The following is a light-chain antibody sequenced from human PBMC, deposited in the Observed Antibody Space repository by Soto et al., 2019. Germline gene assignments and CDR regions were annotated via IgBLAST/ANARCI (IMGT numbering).Light chain of an antibody. CDR2: GAS. V-gene: IGKV1-16*01. J-gene: IGKJ5*01. Sequence: EIQMTQSPSSLSASVGDRVTITCRASQGISSYLAWYQQKPGTAPKVLISGASNLHGGVPSRFSGSGSRTDFTLTITHLQSEDFATYYCQHYLNYPITFAQGTRLEIK. CDR3: QHYLNYPIT. CDR1: QGISSY.